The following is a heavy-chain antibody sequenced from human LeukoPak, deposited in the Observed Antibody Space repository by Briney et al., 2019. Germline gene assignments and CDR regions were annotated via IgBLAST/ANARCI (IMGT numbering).Heavy chain of an antibody. CDR3: ARGGSGGVCNY. J-gene: IGHJ4*02. CDR2: ISAYNGNT. D-gene: IGHD3-10*01. V-gene: IGHV1-18*01. Sequence: ASVKVSCKASGGTLSSYAISWVRQAPGQGLEWMGWISAYNGNTNYAQKFQGRVTMTTDTSTSTAYMELRSLRSDDTAVYYCARGGSGGVCNYWGQGTLVTVSS. CDR1: GGTLSSYA.